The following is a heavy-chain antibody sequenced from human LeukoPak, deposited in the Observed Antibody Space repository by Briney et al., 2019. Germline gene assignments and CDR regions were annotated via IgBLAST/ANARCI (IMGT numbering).Heavy chain of an antibody. Sequence: GESLKISRKGSGYSFTSYWIGWVRQMPGKGLEWMGIIYPGDSDTRYSPSFQGQVTISADKSISTAYLQWSSLKASDTAMYYCARFMISSRRAFDYWGQGTLVTVSS. J-gene: IGHJ4*02. CDR2: IYPGDSDT. CDR3: ARFMISSRRAFDY. V-gene: IGHV5-51*01. CDR1: GYSFTSYW. D-gene: IGHD3-16*01.